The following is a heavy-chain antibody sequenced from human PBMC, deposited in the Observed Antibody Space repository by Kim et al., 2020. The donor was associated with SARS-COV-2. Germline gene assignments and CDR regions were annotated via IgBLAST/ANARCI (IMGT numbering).Heavy chain of an antibody. CDR3: ARERIAPRRAPGY. CDR2: ISAYNGYT. V-gene: IGHV1-18*01. J-gene: IGHJ4*02. D-gene: IGHD6-6*01. CDR1: GYTFTNFG. Sequence: ASVKVSCKTSGYTFTNFGITWVRQAPGKGLAWMGWISAYNGYTKYAEKPQDRVTMTTDTSTSTAYMELRRLSSDDTAVYYCARERIAPRRAPGYWGQGTLVTVSS.